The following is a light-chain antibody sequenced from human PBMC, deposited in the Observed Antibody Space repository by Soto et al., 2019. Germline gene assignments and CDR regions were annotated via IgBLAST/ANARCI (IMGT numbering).Light chain of an antibody. V-gene: IGKV1-39*01. Sequence: DIQMTQSPSSLSASVGDRVTVTCRTSQNIYNYLNWYQHKPGKAPKLLIYAASTLQSGVPSRFRGSGYGTDFALTISSLTPEDFATYYCQQSYNSPPITFGQGTRLEIK. CDR3: QQSYNSPPIT. J-gene: IGKJ5*01. CDR2: AAS. CDR1: QNIYNY.